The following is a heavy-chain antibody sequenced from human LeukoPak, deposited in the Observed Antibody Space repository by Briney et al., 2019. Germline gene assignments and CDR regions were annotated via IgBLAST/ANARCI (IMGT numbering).Heavy chain of an antibody. V-gene: IGHV3-23*01. CDR3: AKDDTYYYGSGSAKDY. Sequence: GGSLRLSCAASGFTFSSYAMSWVRQAPGKGLEWVSAISGSGGSTYYADSVKGRFTISRDNSKNTLYLQMNSPRAEDTAVYYCAKDDTYYYGSGSAKDYWGQGTLVTVSS. J-gene: IGHJ4*02. CDR1: GFTFSSYA. CDR2: ISGSGGST. D-gene: IGHD3-10*01.